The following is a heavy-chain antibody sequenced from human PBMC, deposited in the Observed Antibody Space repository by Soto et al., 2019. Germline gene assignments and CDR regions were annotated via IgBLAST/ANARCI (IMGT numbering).Heavy chain of an antibody. V-gene: IGHV3-48*02. Sequence: PGGSLRLSSAASGFTFSSYSMNWVRQAPGKGLEWVSYISSSSSTIYYADSVKGRFTISRDNAKNSLYLQMNSLRDEDTAVYYCARDFNSWYEGVYYYGMDVWGQGTTVTAP. J-gene: IGHJ6*02. D-gene: IGHD6-13*01. CDR1: GFTFSSYS. CDR2: ISSSSSTI. CDR3: ARDFNSWYEGVYYYGMDV.